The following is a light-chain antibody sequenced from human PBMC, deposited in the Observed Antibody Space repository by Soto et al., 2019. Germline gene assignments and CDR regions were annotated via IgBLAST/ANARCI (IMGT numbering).Light chain of an antibody. CDR3: QQYGSSPT. CDR1: QSCSSSY. J-gene: IGKJ5*01. V-gene: IGKV3-20*01. CDR2: GAS. Sequence: EIVLTQSPGTLSLSPGERATLACRASQSCSSSYLAWYQQKPGQAPRLLIYGASSRATGIPDMFSGSGSGKDFTLTISRLEPEDLAVYYCQQYGSSPTFGQGTRLEIK.